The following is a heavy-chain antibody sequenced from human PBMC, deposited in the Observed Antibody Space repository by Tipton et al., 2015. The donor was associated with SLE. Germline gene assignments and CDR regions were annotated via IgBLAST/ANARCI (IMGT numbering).Heavy chain of an antibody. D-gene: IGHD3-22*01. CDR3: ARDEYRYDATGYHLLGHFDF. CDR1: GGSISTSNW. V-gene: IGHV4-4*02. CDR2: IYYDGTT. Sequence: TLSLTCAVSGGSISTSNWWGWVRQAPGKGLEWIGEIYYDGTTNSYPSLRSRVTISIDTYMNRFYLDLRSVTAADTAVYYCARDEYRYDATGYHLLGHFDFWGQGTLVTVSS. J-gene: IGHJ4*02.